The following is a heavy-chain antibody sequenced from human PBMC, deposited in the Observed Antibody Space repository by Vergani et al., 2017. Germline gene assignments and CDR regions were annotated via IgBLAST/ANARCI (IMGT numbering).Heavy chain of an antibody. D-gene: IGHD2-2*01. CDR2: MNPNSGNT. Sequence: QVQLVQSGAEVKKPGASVKVSCKASGYTFSSYDIHWVRQATGQGREWMGWMNPNSGNTGYAQKLQGRVNMTRNTPIRTAYRELSSRRSEDTAVYYCARRVSYCSSTSCSNDAFYCWRQGTMVTVSS. CDR1: GYTFSSYD. J-gene: IGHJ3*01. V-gene: IGHV1-8*01. CDR3: ARRVSYCSSTSCSNDAFYC.